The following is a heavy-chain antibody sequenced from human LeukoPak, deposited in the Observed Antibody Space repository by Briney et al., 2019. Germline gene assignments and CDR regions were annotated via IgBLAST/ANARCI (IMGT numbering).Heavy chain of an antibody. D-gene: IGHD5-24*01. Sequence: PGGSLRLSCAASGFTVSSNYMSWVRQAPGKGLEWVSVIYSGGSTYYADSVKGRFTISRGNSKNTLYLQMNSLRAEDTAVYYCARDGGDGYYFFDYWGQGTLVTVSS. J-gene: IGHJ4*02. V-gene: IGHV3-53*01. CDR3: ARDGGDGYYFFDY. CDR2: IYSGGST. CDR1: GFTVSSNY.